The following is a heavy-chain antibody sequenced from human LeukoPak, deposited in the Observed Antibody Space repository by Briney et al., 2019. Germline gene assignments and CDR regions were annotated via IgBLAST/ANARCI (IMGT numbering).Heavy chain of an antibody. CDR3: AHGYSYAKYYFDY. V-gene: IGHV3-23*01. D-gene: IGHD5-18*01. J-gene: IGHJ4*02. CDR2: ISGSGGST. Sequence: GGSLRLSCAASGFTLSSYAMSWVRQAPGKGLEWVSAISGSGGSTYYADSVKGRFTISRDNSKNTLYLQMNSLRAEDTAVYYCAHGYSYAKYYFDYWGQGTLVTVSS. CDR1: GFTLSSYA.